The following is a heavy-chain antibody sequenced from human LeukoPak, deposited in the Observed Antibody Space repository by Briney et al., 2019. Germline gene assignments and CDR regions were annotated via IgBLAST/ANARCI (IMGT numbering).Heavy chain of an antibody. V-gene: IGHV3-30*18. J-gene: IGHJ5*02. CDR1: GFSFSSYG. Sequence: PGRSLRLSCAASGFSFSSYGMHWVRQAPGKGLEWVAVISYDGSNKKYADSVKGRFTISRDNSENTLWLQMNSLRAEDTAVYYCAKEWCSGGSCYNWFGPWGQGTLVTVSS. CDR2: ISYDGSNK. D-gene: IGHD2-15*01. CDR3: AKEWCSGGSCYNWFGP.